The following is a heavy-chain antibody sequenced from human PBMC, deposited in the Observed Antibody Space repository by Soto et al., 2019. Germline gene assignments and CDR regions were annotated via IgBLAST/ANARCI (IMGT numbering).Heavy chain of an antibody. D-gene: IGHD2-8*01. CDR3: ARDIGYCTNGVCLYNWFDA. J-gene: IGHJ5*02. CDR2: IYHSGTN. Sequence: SETLSPTCPASGSSFSSVSYWGWIRQPPGKGLEWIGGIYHSGTNYYNPSLKSRVTISVDTSKNQFSLKLSSVTAADTAVYYCARDIGYCTNGVCLYNWFDAWGQGTLVTVSS. CDR1: GSSFSSVSY. V-gene: IGHV4-38-2*02.